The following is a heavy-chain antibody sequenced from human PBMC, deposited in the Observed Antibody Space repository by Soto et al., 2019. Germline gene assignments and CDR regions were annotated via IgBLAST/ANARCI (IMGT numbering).Heavy chain of an antibody. Sequence: GGSLRLSCAASGFTFSSYWMHWVRQAPGKGLVWVSRISSDGSSTRYADSVKGRLTISRDNAKNTLYLQMNSLRAEDTAVYYCVRGSSGWFGLDYWGQGTLVTVSS. CDR1: GFTFSSYW. V-gene: IGHV3-74*01. CDR2: ISSDGSST. CDR3: VRGSSGWFGLDY. D-gene: IGHD6-19*01. J-gene: IGHJ4*02.